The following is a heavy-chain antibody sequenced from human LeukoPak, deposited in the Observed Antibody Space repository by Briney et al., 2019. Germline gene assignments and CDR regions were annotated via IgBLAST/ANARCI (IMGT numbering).Heavy chain of an antibody. Sequence: SETLSLTCSVSGGSISNNNYYWGWIRQPPGKGLEWIGTIYYSGSTYYNPSLKSRVTISVDKSKNQFSLKLSSVTAADTAVYYCARGADTAMVKDIWFDPWGQGTLVTVSS. D-gene: IGHD5-18*01. J-gene: IGHJ5*02. CDR3: ARGADTAMVKDIWFDP. CDR2: IYYSGST. V-gene: IGHV4-39*07. CDR1: GGSISNNNYY.